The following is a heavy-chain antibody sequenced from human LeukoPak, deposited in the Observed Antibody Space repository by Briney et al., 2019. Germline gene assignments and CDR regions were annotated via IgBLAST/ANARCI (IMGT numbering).Heavy chain of an antibody. Sequence: GRSLRLSCAASGFTFSTYGMHWVRQAPGKGLEWVAVISYDGRDKYYADSVKGRFTISRDNSKNTLSLQMNSLRAEDTAVYYCAKEGLVRGVTNAFDIWGQGTMVTVSS. V-gene: IGHV3-30*18. CDR3: AKEGLVRGVTNAFDI. D-gene: IGHD3-10*01. CDR1: GFTFSTYG. CDR2: ISYDGRDK. J-gene: IGHJ3*02.